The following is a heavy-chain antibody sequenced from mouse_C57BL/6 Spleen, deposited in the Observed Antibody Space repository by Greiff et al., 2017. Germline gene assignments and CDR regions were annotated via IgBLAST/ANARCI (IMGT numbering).Heavy chain of an antibody. J-gene: IGHJ3*01. CDR3: ARKGLYCGSSLPFAY. V-gene: IGHV5-17*01. CDR1: GFTFSDYG. D-gene: IGHD1-1*01. Sequence: EVQLVESGGGLVKPGGSLKLSCAASGFTFSDYGMHWVRQAPEKGLEWVAYISSGSSTIYYADTVKGRFTISRDNAKNTLFLQMPSLRSEDTAMYYCARKGLYCGSSLPFAYWGQGTLVTVSA. CDR2: ISSGSSTI.